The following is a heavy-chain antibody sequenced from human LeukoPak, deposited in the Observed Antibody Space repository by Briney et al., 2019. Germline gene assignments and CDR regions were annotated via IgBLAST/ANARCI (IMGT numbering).Heavy chain of an antibody. Sequence: SETLSLTCTVSGGSISSYYWSWIRQPPGKGLEWIGYISYSGSSSYNPSLRSRVTMSLDTSKNQFSLELSSVTAADTAIYYCARDPLGGSYSDYWGQGTLVTASS. CDR1: GGSISSYY. CDR2: ISYSGSS. CDR3: ARDPLGGSYSDY. V-gene: IGHV4-59*01. J-gene: IGHJ4*02. D-gene: IGHD1-26*01.